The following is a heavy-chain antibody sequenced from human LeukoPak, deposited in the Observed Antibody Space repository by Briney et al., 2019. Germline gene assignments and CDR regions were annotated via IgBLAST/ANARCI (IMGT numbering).Heavy chain of an antibody. CDR2: ISSSSSYI. CDR3: ARDRDYDILTGYQEFDY. D-gene: IGHD3-9*01. Sequence: GGSLRLSCAASGFTFSSYSMNWVRQAPGKGLEWVSSISSSSSYIYYADSVKGRFTISRDNAKNSLYLHMNSLRAEDTAVYYCARDRDYDILTGYQEFDYWGQGTLVTVSS. V-gene: IGHV3-21*01. J-gene: IGHJ4*02. CDR1: GFTFSSYS.